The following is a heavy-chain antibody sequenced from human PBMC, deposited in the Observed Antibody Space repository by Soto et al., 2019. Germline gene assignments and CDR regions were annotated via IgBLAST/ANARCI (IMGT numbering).Heavy chain of an antibody. CDR3: ARKLHHYDSSGLTPSPEYFQH. CDR2: LYSGGDT. D-gene: IGHD3-22*01. Sequence: EVQLVESGGNLVQPGGSLRLSCVVSEFTVSSNYMSWVRQAPGKGLEWVSVLYSGGDTYYADSVKGRFIISRDNSKNTLYLKMNRLRAEDTAVYYCARKLHHYDSSGLTPSPEYFQHWGQGTLVTVSS. V-gene: IGHV3-66*01. CDR1: EFTVSSNY. J-gene: IGHJ1*01.